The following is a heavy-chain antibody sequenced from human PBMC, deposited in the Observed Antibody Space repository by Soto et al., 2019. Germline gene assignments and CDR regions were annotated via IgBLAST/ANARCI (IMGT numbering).Heavy chain of an antibody. Sequence: SEILSLTCAVSGGSISSSNWWSWVRQPPGKGLEWIGEIYHSGSTHYNPSLKSRVTISVDKSKNQFSLKLSSVTAADTAVYYCARVWTTVTNWFDPWGQGTLVTVSS. V-gene: IGHV4-4*02. J-gene: IGHJ5*02. CDR3: ARVWTTVTNWFDP. D-gene: IGHD4-17*01. CDR2: IYHSGST. CDR1: GGSISSSNW.